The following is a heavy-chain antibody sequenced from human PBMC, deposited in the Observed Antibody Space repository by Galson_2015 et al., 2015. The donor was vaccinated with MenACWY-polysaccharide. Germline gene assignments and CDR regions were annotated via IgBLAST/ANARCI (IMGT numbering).Heavy chain of an antibody. CDR1: GFTVRNSY. CDR2: IYSDDRT. V-gene: IGHV3-66*02. Sequence: SLRLSCAASGFTVRNSYMTWVRQAPGKGLEWVSIIYSDDRTFYADSVKGRFTISRDNSKNTRHLQMNSLRPEDTAVYYCAREASTMATIYYFDYWGQGTLVTVSS. CDR3: AREASTMATIYYFDY. J-gene: IGHJ4*02. D-gene: IGHD5-24*01.